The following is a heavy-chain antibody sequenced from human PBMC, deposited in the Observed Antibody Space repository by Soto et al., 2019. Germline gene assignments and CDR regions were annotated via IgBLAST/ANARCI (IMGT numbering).Heavy chain of an antibody. CDR1: GFTFSSYG. CDR3: AKDQGWFDP. CDR2: ISYDGSNK. V-gene: IGHV3-30*18. J-gene: IGHJ5*02. Sequence: QVQLVESGGGVVQPGRSLRLSCAASGFTFSSYGMHWVRKAPGKGLEWVAVISYDGSNKYYADSVKGRFTISRDNSKNTLYLQMNSLRAEDTAVYYCAKDQGWFDPWGQGTLVTVSS.